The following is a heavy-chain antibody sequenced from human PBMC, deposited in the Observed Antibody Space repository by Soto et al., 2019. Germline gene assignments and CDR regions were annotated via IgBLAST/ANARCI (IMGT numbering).Heavy chain of an antibody. D-gene: IGHD3-3*01. CDR1: GGSISSGGYY. CDR3: ARARNPFGVVTTYHKIVFDY. Sequence: QVQLQESGPGLVKPSQTLSLTCTVSGGSISSGGYYWSWIRQHPGKGLEWIGYIYYSGSTYYNPSLKSRVTISVDTSKNQFSLKLSSVTAADTAVYYCARARNPFGVVTTYHKIVFDYWGQGTLVTVSS. V-gene: IGHV4-31*03. J-gene: IGHJ4*02. CDR2: IYYSGST.